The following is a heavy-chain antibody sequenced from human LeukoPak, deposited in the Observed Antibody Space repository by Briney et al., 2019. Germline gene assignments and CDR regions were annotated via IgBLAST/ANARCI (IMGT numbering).Heavy chain of an antibody. V-gene: IGHV3-30*02. CDR1: GFTFSSYG. Sequence: GGSLRLSCAASGFTFSSYGMHWVRQAPGKGLEWVAFVENDGRTKYYADSVKGRFTISRDNSKNTLYLQMNSLRAEDTAVYYCAKGKVTMVLGVIILPYYYYYMDVWGKGTTVTISS. CDR2: VENDGRTK. D-gene: IGHD3-10*01. CDR3: AKGKVTMVLGVIILPYYYYYMDV. J-gene: IGHJ6*03.